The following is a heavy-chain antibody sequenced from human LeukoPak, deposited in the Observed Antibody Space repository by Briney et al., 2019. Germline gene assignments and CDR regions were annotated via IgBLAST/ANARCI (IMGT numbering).Heavy chain of an antibody. CDR3: ARCGKLWFGELLSGDYYFDY. J-gene: IGHJ4*02. Sequence: SVKVSCKASGGTFSSYAISWVRQAPGQGLEWMGRIIPIFGTANYAQKFQGRVTITTDESTSTAYMELSSLRSEDTAVYYCARCGKLWFGELLSGDYYFDYWAREPWSPSPQ. CDR1: GGTFSSYA. V-gene: IGHV1-69*05. D-gene: IGHD3-10*01. CDR2: IIPIFGTA.